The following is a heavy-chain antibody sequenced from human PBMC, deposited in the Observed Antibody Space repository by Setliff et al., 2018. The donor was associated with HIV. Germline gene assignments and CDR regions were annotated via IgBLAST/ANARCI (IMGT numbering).Heavy chain of an antibody. V-gene: IGHV3-33*01. J-gene: IGHJ6*03. CDR2: IWLDGTDK. CDR3: ARDWGVYPNYYYYMDV. Sequence: GGSLRLSCAASGFTFNNYGIHWVRQAPGKGLEWVAVIWLDGTDKYYADSVKGRFTVSGDISRNTLYLQMTSLRAEDTAVYYCARDWGVYPNYYYYMDVWGKGTTVTVS. D-gene: IGHD3-16*01. CDR1: GFTFNNYG.